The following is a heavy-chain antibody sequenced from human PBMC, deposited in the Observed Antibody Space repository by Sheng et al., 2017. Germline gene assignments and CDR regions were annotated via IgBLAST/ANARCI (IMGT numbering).Heavy chain of an antibody. CDR1: GGSFSGYY. CDR2: INHSGST. Sequence: QVQLQQWGAGLLKPSETLSLTCAVYGGSFSGYYWSWIRQPPGKGLEWIGEINHSGSTNYNPSLKSRVTISVDTSKNQFSLKLSSVTAADTAVYYCARRRGSGVSYNPRDAFDIVGQGTMVTVSS. V-gene: IGHV4-34*01. CDR3: ARRRGSGVSYNPRDAFDI. J-gene: IGHJ3*02. D-gene: IGHD3-10*01.